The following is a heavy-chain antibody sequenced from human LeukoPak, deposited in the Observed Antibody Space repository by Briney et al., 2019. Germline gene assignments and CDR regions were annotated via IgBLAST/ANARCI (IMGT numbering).Heavy chain of an antibody. J-gene: IGHJ4*02. CDR2: ISCNSGSI. CDR3: AKPDYGDTYFDY. D-gene: IGHD4-17*01. V-gene: IGHV3-9*01. CDR1: GFTFDDYA. Sequence: PGGSLRLSCAASGFTFDDYAMHWVRQAPGKGLEWVSGISCNSGSIGYADSVKGRFTISRDNAKNSLYLQMNSLRAEDTALYYCAKPDYGDTYFDYWGQGTLVTVSS.